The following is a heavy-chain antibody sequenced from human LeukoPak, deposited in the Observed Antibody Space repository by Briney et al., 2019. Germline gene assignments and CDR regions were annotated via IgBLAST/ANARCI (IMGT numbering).Heavy chain of an antibody. J-gene: IGHJ4*02. Sequence: SQTLSLTCIVSGGSISSGSYYWSWIRQPAGKGLEWIGRIYTSGSTNYNPSLKSRVTISVDTSKNQFSLKLSSVTAADTAVYYCAREGYDFWSGALVYWGQGTLVTVSS. CDR1: GGSISSGSYY. D-gene: IGHD3-3*01. CDR3: AREGYDFWSGALVY. CDR2: IYTSGST. V-gene: IGHV4-61*02.